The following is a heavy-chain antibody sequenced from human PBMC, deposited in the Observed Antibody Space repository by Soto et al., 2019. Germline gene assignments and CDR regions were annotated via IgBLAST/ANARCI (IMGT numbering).Heavy chain of an antibody. Sequence: GASVKVSCKASGYTFTSYYMHWVRQAPGQGLEWMGIINPSGGSTSYAQKFQGRVTMTRDTSTSTVYMELSSLRSEDTAAYYCARDSTIAVAGTVFFVEGYNWFDPWGQGTLVTVSS. J-gene: IGHJ5*02. D-gene: IGHD6-19*01. CDR2: INPSGGST. CDR1: GYTFTSYY. CDR3: ARDSTIAVAGTVFFVEGYNWFDP. V-gene: IGHV1-46*03.